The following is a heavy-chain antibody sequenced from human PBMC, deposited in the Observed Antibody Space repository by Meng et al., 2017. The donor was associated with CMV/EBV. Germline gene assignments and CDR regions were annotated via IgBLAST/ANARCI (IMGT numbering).Heavy chain of an antibody. J-gene: IGHJ6*03. CDR2: IYYSGST. D-gene: IGHD3-10*01. CDR1: GGSISSSSYY. CDR3: ATGDYYYYMDV. Sequence: LWMEELGPGLGKPSETLSPTGHFSGGSISSSSYYWGWIRQPPGKGLEWIGSIYYSGSTYYNPSLKSRVTISVDTSKNQFSLKLSSVTAADTAVYYCATGDYYYYMDVWGKGTTVTVSS. V-gene: IGHV4-39*07.